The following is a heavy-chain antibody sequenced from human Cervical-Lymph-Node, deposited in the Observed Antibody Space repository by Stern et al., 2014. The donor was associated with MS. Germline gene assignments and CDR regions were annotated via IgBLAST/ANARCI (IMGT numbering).Heavy chain of an antibody. Sequence: VHLEESGGGVIQPGGSLRLSCTASGFTVSRDYMTWVRQAPGKGLEWVSLITNVGSTFYTDSVKGRFTISRDDSKNTVYLHMTSLRAEDTAMYYCARDTSSPERSDWWGQGTLVTVSS. J-gene: IGHJ4*02. D-gene: IGHD1-1*01. CDR1: GFTVSRDY. V-gene: IGHV3-53*01. CDR3: ARDTSSPERSDW. CDR2: ITNVGST.